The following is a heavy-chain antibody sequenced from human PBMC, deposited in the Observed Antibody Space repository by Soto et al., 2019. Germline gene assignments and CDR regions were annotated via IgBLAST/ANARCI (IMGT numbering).Heavy chain of an antibody. CDR1: GFTFSSYW. CDR2: IKQDGSEK. J-gene: IGHJ1*01. V-gene: IGHV3-7*01. Sequence: PGGSLRLSCAASGFTFSSYWMSWVRQAPGKGLEWVANIKQDGSEKYYVDSVKGRFTISRDNAKNSLYLQMNSLRAEDTVVYYCARAQWAVFSFDLKPWGQGTLVTVSS. D-gene: IGHD3-9*01. CDR3: ARAQWAVFSFDLKP.